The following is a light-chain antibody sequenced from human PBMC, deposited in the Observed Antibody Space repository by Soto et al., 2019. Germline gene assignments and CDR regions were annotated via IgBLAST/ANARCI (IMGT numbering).Light chain of an antibody. J-gene: IGKJ3*01. CDR1: QSVSSY. V-gene: IGKV3-11*01. CDR2: DAT. CDR3: QQYGYSPPFN. Sequence: EIVLTQSPATLSLSPGERATLSCRASQSVSSYLAWYQKKPGQAPRLLIYDATNRATGIPARFSGNGFGTDFILTISSLEPEDFAVYFCQQYGYSPPFNFGPGTKVDIK.